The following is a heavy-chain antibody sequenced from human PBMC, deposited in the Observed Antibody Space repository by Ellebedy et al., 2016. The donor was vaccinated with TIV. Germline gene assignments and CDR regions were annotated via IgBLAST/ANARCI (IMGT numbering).Heavy chain of an antibody. Sequence: GSLRLSXTVSGGSISSYYWSWIRQPPGKGLEWIGYIYYSGSTNYNPSPKSRVTLSVDTSKNQFSLKLSSVTAADTAVYYCARGLWGAPIWGQGTMVTVSS. CDR2: IYYSGST. J-gene: IGHJ3*02. D-gene: IGHD3-16*01. CDR3: ARGLWGAPI. CDR1: GGSISSYY. V-gene: IGHV4-59*01.